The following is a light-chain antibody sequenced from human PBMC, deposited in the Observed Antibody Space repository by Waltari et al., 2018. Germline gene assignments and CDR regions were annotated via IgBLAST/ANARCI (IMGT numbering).Light chain of an antibody. CDR3: AAWDASLSGPWV. J-gene: IGLJ3*02. Sequence: QSVLTQPPSASGTPGQRVTISCSGSSSTVVTQYVPWYQQPPGPAPKLLIYRNNQRPSGVPDRFSGSKSGTSASLAISGLRSEDEANYYCAAWDASLSGPWVFGGGTKLTVL. CDR1: SSTVVTQY. CDR2: RNN. V-gene: IGLV1-47*01.